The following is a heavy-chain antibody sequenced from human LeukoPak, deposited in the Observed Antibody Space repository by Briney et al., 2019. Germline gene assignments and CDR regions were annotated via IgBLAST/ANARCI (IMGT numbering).Heavy chain of an antibody. D-gene: IGHD6-13*01. CDR1: GGSISSYY. J-gene: IGHJ5*02. CDR2: IYTSGST. V-gene: IGHV4-4*07. CDR3: ARDGTPGVLDVLGLNWFDP. Sequence: PSETLSLTCTVSGGSISSYYWSWIRQPAGKGLEWIGRIYTSGSTNYNPSLKSRVTMSVDTSKNQFSLKLSSVTAADTAVYYCARDGTPGVLDVLGLNWFDPWGQGTLVTVSS.